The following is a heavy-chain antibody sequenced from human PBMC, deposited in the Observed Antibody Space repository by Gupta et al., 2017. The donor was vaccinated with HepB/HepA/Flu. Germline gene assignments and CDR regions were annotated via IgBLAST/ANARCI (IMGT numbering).Heavy chain of an antibody. CDR2: VYYSGST. CDR3: ARDRKLRGFDAYDI. CDR1: GGSITNYY. D-gene: IGHD4-23*01. J-gene: IGHJ3*02. V-gene: IGHV4-59*01. Sequence: QVQLQESGPGLVKPSETLSLTCTVSGGSITNYYWGWNRQSPGKGLEWIGYVYYSGSTYYKPSLKSRVTISVDTSKNQFFLKLISVTAADAAVYYCARDRKLRGFDAYDIWGQGTMVTVSS.